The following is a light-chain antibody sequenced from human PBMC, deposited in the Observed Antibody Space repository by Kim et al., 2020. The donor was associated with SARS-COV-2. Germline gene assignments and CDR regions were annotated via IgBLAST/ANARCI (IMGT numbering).Light chain of an antibody. Sequence: GQRVTISCSGSNSNIGSSYVYWYQQVPATAPKRLIFRNNRRPSGVPDRFSGSKSGTSASLAISGLRSEDEADYYCAAWDDDLTGRLFDGGTKLTVL. CDR2: RNN. CDR1: NSNIGSSY. V-gene: IGLV1-47*01. CDR3: AAWDDDLTGRL. J-gene: IGLJ3*02.